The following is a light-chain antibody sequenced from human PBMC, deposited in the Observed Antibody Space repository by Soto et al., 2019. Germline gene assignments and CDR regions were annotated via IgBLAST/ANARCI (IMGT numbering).Light chain of an antibody. CDR2: AAS. CDR1: QTFSNN. J-gene: IGKJ3*01. CDR3: QQYNNWPFT. Sequence: EIVMTQSPATLSVSPGERATLSCRASQTFSNNLAWYQQKPGQAPRLLIYAASTRATGIPARFSGGGSGTEFTLTISSLQSEDLAVYYCQQYNNWPFTFGPGTKVDIK. V-gene: IGKV3-15*01.